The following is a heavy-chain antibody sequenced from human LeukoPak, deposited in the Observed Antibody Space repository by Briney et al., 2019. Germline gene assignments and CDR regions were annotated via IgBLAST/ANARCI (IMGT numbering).Heavy chain of an antibody. J-gene: IGHJ4*02. CDR3: ARSGIAVAGGDYFDY. CDR2: IWYDGSNK. CDR1: GFTFSSYG. D-gene: IGHD6-19*01. Sequence: PGGSLRLSCAASGFTFSSYGMHWVRQAPGKGLEWVAVIWYDGSNKYYADSVKGRFTISRDNSKNTLYLQMNSLRAEDTAVYYCARSGIAVAGGDYFDYWGQGTLVTVSS. V-gene: IGHV3-33*01.